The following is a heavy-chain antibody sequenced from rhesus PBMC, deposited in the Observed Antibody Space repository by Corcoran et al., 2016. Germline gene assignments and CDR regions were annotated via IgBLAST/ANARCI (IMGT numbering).Heavy chain of an antibody. CDR3: AMCPVLQFLEWLTLDY. J-gene: IGHJ4*01. CDR1: GASTSSYW. D-gene: IGHD3-3*01. CDR2: INGSSGST. Sequence: QVQLQESGPGLVKPSETLSLTCTVSGASTSSYWWSWIRQPPGKGLEWIGEINGSSGSTNSTPSLKSRVTISRDTSTNRFSLKLSSVTAADTAGYYCAMCPVLQFLEWLTLDYWGQGVLVTVSS. V-gene: IGHV4-80*01.